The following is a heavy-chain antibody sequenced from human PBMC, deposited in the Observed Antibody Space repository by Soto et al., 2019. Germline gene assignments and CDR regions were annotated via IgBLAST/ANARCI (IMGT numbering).Heavy chain of an antibody. D-gene: IGHD3-10*01. V-gene: IGHV6-1*01. CDR1: GDSVSSTRAA. CDR3: ARAAFRGYYNDGLDV. Sequence: QVQLQQSGPGLVKTSQTLSLTCAISGDSVSSTRAAWNWIRQSPSRGLEWLGRTYYRSEWSYDYAVSVKSRITINADTSKNQFSLQLNSVTPEDTAVYYCARAAFRGYYNDGLDVWGQGTTVTVSS. J-gene: IGHJ6*02. CDR2: TYYRSEWSY.